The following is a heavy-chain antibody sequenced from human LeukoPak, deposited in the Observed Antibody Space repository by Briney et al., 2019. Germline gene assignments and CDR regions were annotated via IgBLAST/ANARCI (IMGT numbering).Heavy chain of an antibody. V-gene: IGHV1-46*01. J-gene: IGHJ4*02. D-gene: IGHD3-10*01. CDR2: INPSGGST. CDR1: GYTFTSYY. CDR3: AREPYYYGSGSSSPFDY. Sequence: ASVKVSCKASGYTFTSYYMHWVRQAPGQGLEWMGIINPSGGSTSYAQKFQGRVTMTRDTSTSTVYMELGSLRSEDTAVYYCAREPYYYGSGSSSPFDYWGQGTLVTVSS.